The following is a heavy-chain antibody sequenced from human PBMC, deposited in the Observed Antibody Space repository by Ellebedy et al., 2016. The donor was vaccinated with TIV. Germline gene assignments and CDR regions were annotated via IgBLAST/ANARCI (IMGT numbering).Heavy chain of an antibody. Sequence: PGGSLRLSCAASGFTFSTYSINWVRQAPGKGLEWVSSISGGSTHIHYADSVKGRFTIARDNADNSLYLQLTSLRAEDTAVYYCARETDQLQGKYGMDVWGQGTTVTVSS. D-gene: IGHD2-2*01. CDR2: ISGGSTHI. J-gene: IGHJ6*02. CDR1: GFTFSTYS. V-gene: IGHV3-21*01. CDR3: ARETDQLQGKYGMDV.